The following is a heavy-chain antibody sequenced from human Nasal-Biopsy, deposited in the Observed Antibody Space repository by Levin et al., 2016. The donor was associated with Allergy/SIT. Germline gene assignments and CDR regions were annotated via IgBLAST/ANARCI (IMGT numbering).Heavy chain of an antibody. CDR1: GFFFSSYS. CDR3: ARWDYGLVN. Sequence: GGSLRLSCTASGFFFSSYSMHWVRQAPGKGLQWVSEVIGSGIDTYYAGSVKGRFTVSRDNSKNTLFLHMNSLSGEDTAVYYCARWDYGLVNWGQGTPVTVSS. J-gene: IGHJ4*02. V-gene: IGHV3-23*01. CDR2: VIGSGIDT. D-gene: IGHD3-10*01.